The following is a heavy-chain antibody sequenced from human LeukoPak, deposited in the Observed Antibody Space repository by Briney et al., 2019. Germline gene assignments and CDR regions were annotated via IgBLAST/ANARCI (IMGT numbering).Heavy chain of an antibody. CDR2: ISSSSSTI. J-gene: IGHJ4*02. D-gene: IGHD5-18*01. V-gene: IGHV3-48*04. CDR3: AREGYSYGYDY. CDR1: GFTVSSKY. Sequence: GGSLRLSCAASGFTVSSKYMNWVRQAPGKGLEWVSYISSSSSTIYYADSVKGRFTISRDNAKNSLYLQMNSLRAEDTAVYYCAREGYSYGYDYWGQGTLVTVSS.